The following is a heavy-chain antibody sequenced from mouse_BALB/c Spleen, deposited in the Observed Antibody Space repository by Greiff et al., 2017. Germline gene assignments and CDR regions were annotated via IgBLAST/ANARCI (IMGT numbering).Heavy chain of an antibody. CDR2: IYPGNSDT. V-gene: IGHV1-5*01. CDR1: GYSFTSYW. CDR3: TRIDGYYESYFDY. D-gene: IGHD2-3*01. J-gene: IGHJ2*01. Sequence: EVMLVESGTVLARPGASVKMSCKASGYSFTSYWMHWVKQRPGQGLEWIGAIYPGNSDTSYNQKFKGKAKLTAVTSASTAYMELSSLTNEDSAVYYCTRIDGYYESYFDYWGQGTTLTVSS.